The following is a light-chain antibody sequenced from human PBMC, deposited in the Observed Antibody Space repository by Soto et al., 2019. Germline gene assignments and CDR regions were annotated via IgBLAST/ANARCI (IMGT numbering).Light chain of an antibody. V-gene: IGLV1-47*01. CDR2: RND. Sequence: QSVLTQPPSASGTPGQRVTISCSGSSYNIGYNFVYWYQQVPGTAPKLLIYRNDQRPSGVPDRFSGSKSGTSASLAISGLRSEDEADYYCAAWDDSLSVGVFGGGTKLTVL. CDR3: AAWDDSLSVGV. CDR1: SYNIGYNF. J-gene: IGLJ2*01.